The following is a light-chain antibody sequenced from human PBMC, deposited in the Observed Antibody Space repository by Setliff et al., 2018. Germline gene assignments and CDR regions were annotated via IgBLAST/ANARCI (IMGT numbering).Light chain of an antibody. J-gene: IGLJ2*01. CDR3: SSYASGSTYGV. CDR1: RSDVGGYNY. V-gene: IGLV2-8*01. CDR2: DVS. Sequence: QSVLTQPPSASGSPGQSVTISCTGTRSDVGGYNYVSWYQQHPGKAPKLVIYDVSKRPSGVPDRFSGAKSGNTASLTVSGLQAEDEADYFCSSYASGSTYGVFGGGTK.